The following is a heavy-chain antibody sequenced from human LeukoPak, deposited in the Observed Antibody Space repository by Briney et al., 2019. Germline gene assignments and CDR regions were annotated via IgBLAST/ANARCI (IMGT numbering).Heavy chain of an antibody. J-gene: IGHJ5*02. CDR3: AREGEYQLLGVPKRENWFDP. V-gene: IGHV1-69*13. CDR2: IIPIFGTA. Sequence: SVKVSCKASGGIFSSYAIIWVRQAPGQGLEWMGRIIPIFGTANYAQKFQGRVTITADESTSTAYMELSSLRSEDTAVYYCAREGEYQLLGVPKRENWFDPWGQGTLVTVSS. D-gene: IGHD2-2*01. CDR1: GGIFSSYA.